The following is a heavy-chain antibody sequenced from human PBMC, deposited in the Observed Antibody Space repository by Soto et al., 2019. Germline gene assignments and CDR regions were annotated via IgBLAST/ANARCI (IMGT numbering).Heavy chain of an antibody. D-gene: IGHD3-22*01. V-gene: IGHV3-74*01. CDR1: GFTFSIYW. CDR2: IDTDGGST. J-gene: IGHJ4*02. CDR3: ARPRDDSTGTPFDH. Sequence: GGSLRLSCAASGFTFSIYWLHWVGQAPGKGLVWVSGIDTDGGSTDYADSVKGRFIISRDNAKNTLYLQMNSLRAEDTAVYYCARPRDDSTGTPFDHWGLGTLVTVSS.